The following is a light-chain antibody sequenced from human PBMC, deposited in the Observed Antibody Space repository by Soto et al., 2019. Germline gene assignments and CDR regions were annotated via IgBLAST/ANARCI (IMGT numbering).Light chain of an antibody. V-gene: IGKV1-5*03. CDR2: KAS. Sequence: IQMTQSPSTLSPSAGDRVSITCRASQSIGTSLAWYQQKPGKAPDVLIYKASTLETGVPSRFSGSGSGTEFTLTITSLQPDDFATYYCQQYKSYPVTFGGGTKVEIK. CDR1: QSIGTS. CDR3: QQYKSYPVT. J-gene: IGKJ4*01.